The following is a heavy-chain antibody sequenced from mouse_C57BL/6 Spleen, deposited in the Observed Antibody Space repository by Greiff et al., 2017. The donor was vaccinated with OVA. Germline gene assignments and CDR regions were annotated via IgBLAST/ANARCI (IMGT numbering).Heavy chain of an antibody. CDR2: IDPETGGT. J-gene: IGHJ4*01. Sequence: QVQLKESGAELVRPGASVTLSCKASGYTFTDYEMHWVKQTPVHGLEWIGAIDPETGGTAYNQKFKGKAILTADKSSSTAYMELRSLTSEDSAVYYGTSDYYGYGGYYAMDYWGQGTSVTVSS. D-gene: IGHD2-2*01. CDR3: TSDYYGYGGYYAMDY. V-gene: IGHV1-15*01. CDR1: GYTFTDYE.